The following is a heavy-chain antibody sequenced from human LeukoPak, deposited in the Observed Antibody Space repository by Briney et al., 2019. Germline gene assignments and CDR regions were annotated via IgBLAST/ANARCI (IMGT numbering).Heavy chain of an antibody. CDR1: GYSFTSYW. CDR2: IYPGDFDT. V-gene: IGHV5-51*01. J-gene: IGHJ4*02. D-gene: IGHD3-22*01. CDR3: ARQGSYYDSSGYYYGN. Sequence: GESLKISCKGSGYSFTSYWIGWVRQMPGKGLEWMGIIYPGDFDTRYSPSFQGQVTISADKSISTAYLQWSSLKASDTAMYYCARQGSYYDSSGYYYGNWGQGTLVTVSS.